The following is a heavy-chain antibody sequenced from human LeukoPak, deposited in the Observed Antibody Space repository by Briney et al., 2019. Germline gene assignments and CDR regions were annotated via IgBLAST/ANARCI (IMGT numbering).Heavy chain of an antibody. CDR1: GFTFSSYW. CDR2: INSDGSST. CDR3: ARYGNWQQLVYMWYFDY. J-gene: IGHJ4*02. D-gene: IGHD6-13*01. Sequence: GGSLRLSCAASGFTFSSYWMHWVRQAPGKGLVWVSRINSDGSSTSYADSVNGRFTISRDNSKNTLYLQMNSLRAEDTAVYYCARYGNWQQLVYMWYFDYWGQGTLVTVSS. V-gene: IGHV3-74*01.